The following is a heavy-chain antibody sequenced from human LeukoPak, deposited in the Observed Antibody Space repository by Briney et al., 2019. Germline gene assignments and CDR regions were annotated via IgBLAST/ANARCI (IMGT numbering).Heavy chain of an antibody. CDR3: AREPTPYDSSGYYDFDY. CDR1: GFTFSSYS. D-gene: IGHD3-22*01. CDR2: ISSSSSTI. J-gene: IGHJ4*02. V-gene: IGHV3-48*04. Sequence: PGGSLRLSCAASGFTFSSYSMSWVRQAPGKGLEWVSYISSSSSTIYYADSVKGRFTISRDNAKNSLYLQMNSLRAEDTAVYYCAREPTPYDSSGYYDFDYWGQGTLVTVSS.